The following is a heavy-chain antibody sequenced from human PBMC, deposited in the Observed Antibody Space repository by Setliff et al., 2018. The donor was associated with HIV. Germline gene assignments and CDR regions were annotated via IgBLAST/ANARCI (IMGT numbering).Heavy chain of an antibody. D-gene: IGHD1-1*01. CDR3: ANRLRGYNKWYYFDY. V-gene: IGHV3-23*01. Sequence: PGGSLRLSCAASGFTFSSYFMSWVRQAPGKGLEWVSTISGSGGGTNYADSVKGRFTISRDNSKNTLSLQMNSLGAEDTAVYYCANRLRGYNKWYYFDYWGQGTLVTVSS. CDR1: GFTFSSYF. J-gene: IGHJ4*02. CDR2: ISGSGGGT.